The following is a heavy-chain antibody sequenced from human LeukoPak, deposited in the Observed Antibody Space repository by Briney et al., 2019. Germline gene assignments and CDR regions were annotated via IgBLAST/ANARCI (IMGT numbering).Heavy chain of an antibody. J-gene: IGHJ4*02. CDR3: ARAVHYSGSGTYYTIFDY. Sequence: PSETLSLTCAVSGGSISSSNWWSWVRQPPGKGLEWIGEIYHSGSTNYNPSLKSRVTISVDKSKNQFSLKLSSVTAADTAVYYCARAVHYSGSGTYYTIFDYWGQGTLVTVSS. CDR1: GGSISSSNW. D-gene: IGHD3-10*01. CDR2: IYHSGST. V-gene: IGHV4-4*02.